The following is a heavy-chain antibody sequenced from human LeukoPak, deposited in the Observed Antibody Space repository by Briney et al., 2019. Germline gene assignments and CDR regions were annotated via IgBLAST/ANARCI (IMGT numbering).Heavy chain of an antibody. CDR3: ARHRSWDENFDY. CDR1: GGSFSGYY. J-gene: IGHJ4*02. CDR2: IYTSGST. Sequence: SETLSLTCAVYGGSFSGYYWSGIREPPGGGREWTGYIYTSGSTDYNPSLKSRVTISVDASKNQFSLKLSSVTAADTAVYYCARHRSWDENFDYRGQGTLVTVSS. D-gene: IGHD1-26*01. V-gene: IGHV4-4*09.